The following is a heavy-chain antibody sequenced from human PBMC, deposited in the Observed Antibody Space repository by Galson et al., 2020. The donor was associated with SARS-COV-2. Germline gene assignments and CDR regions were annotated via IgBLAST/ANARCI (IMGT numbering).Heavy chain of an antibody. CDR1: GFTFSSYA. CDR3: ARDRDDYGYYVYFDY. J-gene: IGHJ4*02. D-gene: IGHD4-17*01. Sequence: GESLKISCAASGFTFSSYAMHWVRQAPGKGLEWVAVISYDGSNKYYADSVKGRFTISRDNSKNTLYLQMNSLRAEDTAVYYCARDRDDYGYYVYFDYWGQGTLVTVSS. V-gene: IGHV3-30*04. CDR2: ISYDGSNK.